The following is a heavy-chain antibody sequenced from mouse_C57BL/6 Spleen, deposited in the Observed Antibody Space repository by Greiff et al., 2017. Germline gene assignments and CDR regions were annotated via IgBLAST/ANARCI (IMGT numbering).Heavy chain of an antibody. CDR1: GYTFTSYW. D-gene: IGHD2-3*01. CDR2: IHPNSGST. Sequence: VQLQQPGAELVKPGASVKLSCKASGYTFTSYWLHWVKQRPGQGLEWIGMIHPNSGSTNYNEKFKSKATLTVDKSSSTAYMQLSSLTSEDSAVYYCARDYDGYPEDYWGQGTTLTVSS. CDR3: ARDYDGYPEDY. V-gene: IGHV1-64*01. J-gene: IGHJ2*01.